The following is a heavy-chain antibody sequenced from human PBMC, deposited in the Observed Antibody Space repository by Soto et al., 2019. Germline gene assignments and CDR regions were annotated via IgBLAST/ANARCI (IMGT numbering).Heavy chain of an antibody. Sequence: ASVKVSCKASGYTFTSYGITWVRQAPGQGLEWMGWISAHNGNTNYAQKLQGRVTMTTDTSTSTAYMELRSLRSDDTAVYYCARDGRWIDQYDSSGYYDDWGEGTLVTVS. J-gene: IGHJ4*02. V-gene: IGHV1-18*04. CDR1: GYTFTSYG. D-gene: IGHD3-22*01. CDR2: ISAHNGNT. CDR3: ARDGRWIDQYDSSGYYDD.